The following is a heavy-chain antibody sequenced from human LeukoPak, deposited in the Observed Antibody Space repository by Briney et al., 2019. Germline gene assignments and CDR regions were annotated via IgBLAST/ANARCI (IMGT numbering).Heavy chain of an antibody. D-gene: IGHD7-27*01. CDR3: ARADWGSIDY. CDR2: INQEERVA. J-gene: IGHJ4*02. CDR1: GFAYRAYW. Sequence: GGSLRLSCVASGFAYRAYWMSWVRQAPGKGLEWVAIINQEERVASYVDSVKGRFTITRDNAKDSLYLHMTNLRAEDTAVYYCARADWGSIDYWGQGNQVTVS. V-gene: IGHV3-7*01.